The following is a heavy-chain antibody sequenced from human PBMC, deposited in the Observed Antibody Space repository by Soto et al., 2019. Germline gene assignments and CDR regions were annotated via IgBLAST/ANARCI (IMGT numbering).Heavy chain of an antibody. V-gene: IGHV5-51*01. CDR3: ARGGVSTRTFDY. CDR2: IYPSDSDT. CDR1: GYNFAGYW. J-gene: IGHJ4*02. Sequence: PGESLKISCKGSGYNFAGYWIAWVRQMPGKGLELMGIIYPSDSDTRYRPSFQGQVTISADKSISSAYLQSSSLRASDTAMYYCARGGVSTRTFDYWGQGTPVTVSS. D-gene: IGHD3-3*01.